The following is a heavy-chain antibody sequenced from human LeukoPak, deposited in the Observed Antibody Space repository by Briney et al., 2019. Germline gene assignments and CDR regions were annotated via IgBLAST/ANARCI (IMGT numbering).Heavy chain of an antibody. V-gene: IGHV4-34*01. CDR1: GGSFSGYY. D-gene: IGHD3-22*01. CDR3: ARLLTYYYDSSGYEIDPYNWFDP. J-gene: IGHJ5*02. Sequence: SETLSLTCAVYGGSFSGYYWSWIRQPPGKGLEWIGEINHSGSTNYNPSLKSRVTISVDTSKNQFSLKLSSVTAADTAVYYCARLLTYYYDSSGYEIDPYNWFDPWGQGTLVTVSS. CDR2: INHSGST.